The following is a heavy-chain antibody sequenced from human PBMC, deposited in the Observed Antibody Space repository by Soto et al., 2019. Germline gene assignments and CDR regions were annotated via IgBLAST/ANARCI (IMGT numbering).Heavy chain of an antibody. CDR2: IIPILNSP. J-gene: IGHJ6*02. CDR1: GGTFGSYA. Sequence: SVKVSCKASGGTFGSYAITWVRRAPGQGLEWLGGIIPILNSPAYAQKFQARVVITADEITNTAYMELNSLRFDDTAVYYCAREAPYCTSATSSNYYDMAVCGQGTTVTDSS. CDR3: AREAPYCTSATSSNYYDMAV. V-gene: IGHV1-69*13. D-gene: IGHD2-21*01.